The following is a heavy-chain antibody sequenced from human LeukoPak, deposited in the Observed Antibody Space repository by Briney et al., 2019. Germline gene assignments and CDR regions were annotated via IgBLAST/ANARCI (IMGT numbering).Heavy chain of an antibody. CDR3: AGSIGDFWSGYYAYYYYYGMDV. V-gene: IGHV3-21*01. D-gene: IGHD3-3*01. Sequence: PGGSLRLPCAASGFTFSSYSMNWVRQAPGKGLEWVSSISSSSSYIYYADSVKGRFTISRGNAKNSLYLQMNSLRAEDTAVYYCAGSIGDFWSGYYAYYYYYGMDVWGQGTTVTVSS. CDR1: GFTFSSYS. CDR2: ISSSSSYI. J-gene: IGHJ6*02.